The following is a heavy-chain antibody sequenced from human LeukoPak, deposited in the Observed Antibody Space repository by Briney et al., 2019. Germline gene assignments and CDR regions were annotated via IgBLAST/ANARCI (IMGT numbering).Heavy chain of an antibody. V-gene: IGHV3-64D*06. CDR1: GFTFSSYA. J-gene: IGHJ4*02. D-gene: IGHD6-19*01. Sequence: PGGSLRLSCSASGFTFSSYAMHWVRQAPGKGLEYVSAISSNGGSTYYADSVKGRFTISRDNSKNTLYLQMSSLRAEDTAVYYCVKEGPIAVAGFDYWGQGTLVTVSS. CDR2: ISSNGGST. CDR3: VKEGPIAVAGFDY.